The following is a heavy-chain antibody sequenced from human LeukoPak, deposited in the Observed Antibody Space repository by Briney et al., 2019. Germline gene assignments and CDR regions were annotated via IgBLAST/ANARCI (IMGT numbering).Heavy chain of an antibody. Sequence: GGSLRLSCTASGFTFSSYAMSWVRQAPGKGLEWVSAISGGGGSTYYADSVKGRFTISRDNSKNTLYLQMNSLRAEDTAVYYCAKDLFRGSYYEYYFDYWGQGTLVTVSS. D-gene: IGHD1-26*01. CDR1: GFTFSSYA. CDR2: ISGGGGST. V-gene: IGHV3-23*01. J-gene: IGHJ4*02. CDR3: AKDLFRGSYYEYYFDY.